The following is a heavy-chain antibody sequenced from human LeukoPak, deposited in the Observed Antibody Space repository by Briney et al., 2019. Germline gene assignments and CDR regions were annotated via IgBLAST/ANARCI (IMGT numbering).Heavy chain of an antibody. D-gene: IGHD3-16*02. CDR1: GFTFSGSA. CDR3: TRLGDDYLRGSYRRYYYYGMDV. CDR2: IRSKANSYAT. Sequence: GGSLRLSCAASGFTFSGSAMHWVRQASGKGLEWVGRIRSKANSYATAYAASVKGRFTISRDDSKNTAYLQMNSLKTEDTAVYYSTRLGDDYLRGSYRRYYYYGMDVWGQGTTVTVSS. J-gene: IGHJ6*02. V-gene: IGHV3-73*01.